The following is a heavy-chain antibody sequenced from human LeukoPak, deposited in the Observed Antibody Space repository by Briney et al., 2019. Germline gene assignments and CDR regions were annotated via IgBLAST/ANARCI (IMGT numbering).Heavy chain of an antibody. D-gene: IGHD1/OR15-1a*01. J-gene: IGHJ4*02. CDR1: GFTFSSYG. CDR3: ATDLITGTPRADAATDY. Sequence: GGSLRLSCAASGFTFSSYGMHWVRQAPGKGLEWVAFIRYDGSNKYYADSVKGRFTISRDNSKNTLYLQMNSLRAEDTAVYYCATDLITGTPRADAATDYWGQGTLVTVSS. V-gene: IGHV3-30*02. CDR2: IRYDGSNK.